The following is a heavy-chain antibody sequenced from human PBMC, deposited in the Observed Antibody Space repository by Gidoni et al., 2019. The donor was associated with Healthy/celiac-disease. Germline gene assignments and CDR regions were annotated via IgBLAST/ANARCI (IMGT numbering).Heavy chain of an antibody. CDR1: GGSIRSCLYY. CDR2: IYTSGST. D-gene: IGHD6-13*01. J-gene: IGHJ4*02. V-gene: IGHV4-61*02. CDR3: ASTSYSSSWYWGGFDY. Sequence: QVQLQESGPGLVKPSQTLSLTCPVSGGSIRSCLYYWSWIRQPAGKGLEWIGRIYTSGSTTYNPSLKSRVTISVDTSKNQFSLKLSSVTAADTAVYYCASTSYSSSWYWGGFDYWGQGTLVTVSS.